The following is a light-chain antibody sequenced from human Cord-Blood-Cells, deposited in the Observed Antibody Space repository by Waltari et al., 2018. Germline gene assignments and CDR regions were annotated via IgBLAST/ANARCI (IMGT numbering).Light chain of an antibody. Sequence: QSALTQPASVSGSPGQSITISCPGTSRDVGGYNYFSWYQQHPGKAPKLMIYEVSNRHTGVSNRFCGSKSGNTASLTISGLQAEDEADYYCSSYTISSTWVFGGGTKLTVL. CDR1: SRDVGGYNY. CDR3: SSYTISSTWV. V-gene: IGLV2-14*01. CDR2: EVS. J-gene: IGLJ3*02.